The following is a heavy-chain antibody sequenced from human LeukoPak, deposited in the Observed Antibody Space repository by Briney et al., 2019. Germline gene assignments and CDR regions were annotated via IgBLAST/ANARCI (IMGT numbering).Heavy chain of an antibody. D-gene: IGHD4-23*01. J-gene: IGHJ4*02. V-gene: IGHV3-21*01. CDR2: ISSSSSYV. Sequence: GGSLRLSCAASGFTFSSYSMNWVRQAPGKGLEWVSSISSSSSYVYYADSVKGRFTTSRDNAKNSLYLQMNSLRAEDTAVYYCAKGDYGGNYDYWGQGTLVTVSS. CDR3: AKGDYGGNYDY. CDR1: GFTFSSYS.